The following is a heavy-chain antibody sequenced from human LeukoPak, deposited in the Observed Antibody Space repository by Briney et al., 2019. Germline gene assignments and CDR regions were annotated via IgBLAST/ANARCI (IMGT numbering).Heavy chain of an antibody. CDR1: GYSFTSNY. J-gene: IGHJ4*02. CDR3: ARDQEAFDY. CDR2: IYPRDGST. V-gene: IGHV1-46*01. Sequence: GASVKVSCKASGYSFTSNYIHWVRQAPGQGLEWMGMIYPRDGSTSYAQKFQGRVTVTRDTSTSTVHMELNGLRSEDTAVYYCARDQEAFDYWGLGTLVTVSS.